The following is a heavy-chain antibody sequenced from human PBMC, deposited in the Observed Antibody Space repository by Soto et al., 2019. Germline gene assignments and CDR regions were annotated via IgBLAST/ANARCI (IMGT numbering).Heavy chain of an antibody. Sequence: GGSLRLSCAASGFTFSSYWMSWVRQAPGKGLEWVANIKQDGSEKYYVDSVKGRFTIYRDNAKNSLYLQMNSLRAEDTVLYYCARKGDWLRLLGAFDIWGQGTMVTVSS. V-gene: IGHV3-7*01. CDR1: GFTFSSYW. CDR2: IKQDGSEK. D-gene: IGHD5-12*01. CDR3: ARKGDWLRLLGAFDI. J-gene: IGHJ3*02.